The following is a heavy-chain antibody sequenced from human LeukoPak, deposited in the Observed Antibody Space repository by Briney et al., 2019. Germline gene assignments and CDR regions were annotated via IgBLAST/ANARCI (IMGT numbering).Heavy chain of an antibody. D-gene: IGHD5-12*01. CDR2: ISSSSIYI. CDR3: ARGVNGYDSYYYYGLDV. CDR1: GFTFSNYS. V-gene: IGHV3-21*01. J-gene: IGHJ6*04. Sequence: GGSLRLSCAVSGFTFSNYSMNWVRQAPGRGLEWVSSISSSSIYIYYADSMKGRFTISRDNAKNSLYLQMNSLRAEDTAIYYCARGVNGYDSYYYYGLDVWGRGTTVTVSS.